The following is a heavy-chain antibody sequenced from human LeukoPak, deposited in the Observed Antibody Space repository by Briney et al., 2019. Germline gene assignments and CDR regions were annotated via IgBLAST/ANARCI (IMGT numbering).Heavy chain of an antibody. CDR3: ARGALYYGSSSLDY. CDR1: GYTFTSYG. V-gene: IGHV1-18*01. J-gene: IGHJ4*02. CDR2: ISAYSDNT. D-gene: IGHD3-22*01. Sequence: ASVKVSCKASGYTFTSYGINWVRQAPGQGHEWMGRISAYSDNTNYAQKLQGRVTMTTDTSTNTAYMELRSLRSDDTAMYYCARGALYYGSSSLDYWGQGTLVTVSS.